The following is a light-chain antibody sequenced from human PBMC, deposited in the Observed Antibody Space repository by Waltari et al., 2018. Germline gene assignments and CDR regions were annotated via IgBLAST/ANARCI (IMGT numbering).Light chain of an antibody. CDR1: TSDVGGCHY. J-gene: IGLJ1*01. CDR3: CSYAGSYTYV. Sequence: QSALTQPRSVSGSPGQSVTISCTGPTSDVGGCHYVSWFQQHPGQTPKLIIYDVSERPSGVPDRFSGSKSDNTASLTISGLQAEDEADYYCCSYAGSYTYVFGSGTKVTVL. V-gene: IGLV2-11*01. CDR2: DVS.